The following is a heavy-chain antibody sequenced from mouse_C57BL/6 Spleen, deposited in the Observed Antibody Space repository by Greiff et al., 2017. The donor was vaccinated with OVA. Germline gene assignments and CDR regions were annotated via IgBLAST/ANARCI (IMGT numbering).Heavy chain of an antibody. D-gene: IGHD4-1*01. CDR2: IYPGSGST. CDR3: ARVKTGTWYFDY. CDR1: GYTFTSYW. J-gene: IGHJ2*01. V-gene: IGHV1-55*01. Sequence: QVQLQQSGAELVKPGASVKMSCKASGYTFTSYWITWVKQRPGQGLEWIGDIYPGSGSTNYNEKFKSKATLTVDTSSSTAYMQLSSLTSEDSAVYYCARVKTGTWYFDYWGQGTTLTVSS.